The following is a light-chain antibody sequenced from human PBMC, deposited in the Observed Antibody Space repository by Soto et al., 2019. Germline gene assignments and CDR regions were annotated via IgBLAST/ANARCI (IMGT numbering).Light chain of an antibody. V-gene: IGKV1-17*01. J-gene: IGKJ4*01. CDR2: AAS. CDR3: LLHDSYPLT. CDR1: QGIRND. Sequence: NQMTLYPSSLSASVGDRVTITCRASQGIRNDLNWYQQKPGKAPKRLIYAASSFQSGVPSRFSGSGSGTEFTLTISSLQPEAFATYYCLLHDSYPLTFGGGTKVDI.